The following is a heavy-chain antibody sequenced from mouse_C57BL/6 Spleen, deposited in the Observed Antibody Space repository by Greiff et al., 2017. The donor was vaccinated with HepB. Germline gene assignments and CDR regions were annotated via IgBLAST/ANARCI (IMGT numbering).Heavy chain of an antibody. Sequence: QVQLQQPGAELVKPGASVKLSCKASGYTFTSYWMHWVKQRPGQGLEWIGMIHPNSGSTNYNEKFKSKATLTVDKSSSTAYMQLSSLTSEDSAVYYCARYRVPKYYFDYWGQGTTLTVSS. CDR2: IHPNSGST. CDR1: GYTFTSYW. J-gene: IGHJ2*01. CDR3: ARYRVPKYYFDY. V-gene: IGHV1-64*01.